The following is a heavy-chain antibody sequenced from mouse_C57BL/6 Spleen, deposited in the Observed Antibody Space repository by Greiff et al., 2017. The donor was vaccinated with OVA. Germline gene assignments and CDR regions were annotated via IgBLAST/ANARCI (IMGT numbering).Heavy chain of an antibody. V-gene: IGHV1-26*01. D-gene: IGHD1-1*01. Sequence: EVQLQQSGPELVKPGASVKISCKASGYTFTDYYMNWVKQSHGKSLEWIGDINPNNGGTSYNQKFKGKATLTVDKSYSTAYMELRSLTSEDSAVYYCARYPPPDYYGSRGFAYWGQGTLVTVSA. CDR3: ARYPPPDYYGSRGFAY. CDR2: INPNNGGT. CDR1: GYTFTDYY. J-gene: IGHJ3*01.